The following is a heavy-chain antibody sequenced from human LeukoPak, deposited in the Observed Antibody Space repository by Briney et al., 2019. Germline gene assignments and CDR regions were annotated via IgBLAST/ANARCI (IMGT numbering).Heavy chain of an antibody. CDR2: VGGDGRVT. CDR1: GFTFATYV. D-gene: IGHD5-24*01. Sequence: GGSLRLSCAASGFTFATYVMTWARQAPGKGLEWVSSVGGDGRVTYYADSVKGRFTISRDNSKNTIFLQMNSLRVEDTAVYYCAKGISADGYNFERGADYWGQGAQVIVSS. V-gene: IGHV3-23*01. J-gene: IGHJ4*02. CDR3: AKGISADGYNFERGADY.